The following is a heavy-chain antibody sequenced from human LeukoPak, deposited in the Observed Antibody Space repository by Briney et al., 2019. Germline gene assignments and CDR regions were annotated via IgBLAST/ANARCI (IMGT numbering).Heavy chain of an antibody. CDR1: GFTFSSYA. J-gene: IGHJ4*02. Sequence: GSLRLSCAASGFTFSSYAMSWVRQPPGKGLEWIGEINHSGSTNYNPSLKSRVTISVDTSKNQFSLKLSSVTAADTAVYYCARGTLSGFRYWGQGTLVTVSS. D-gene: IGHD3-3*01. CDR3: ARGTLSGFRY. V-gene: IGHV4-34*01. CDR2: INHSGST.